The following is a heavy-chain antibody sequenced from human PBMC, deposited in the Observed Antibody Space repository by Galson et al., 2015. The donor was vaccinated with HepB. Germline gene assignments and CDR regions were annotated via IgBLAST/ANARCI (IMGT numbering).Heavy chain of an antibody. D-gene: IGHD2-2*01. Sequence: TLSLTCTVSGGSISSGSYYWSRIRQPAGKGLEWIGRIYTSGSTNYTPSLKSRVTMSVDTSKNQFSLKLSSVTAADTAVYYCAREKRLVPAAIDYWGQGTLVTVSS. CDR1: GGSISSGSYY. V-gene: IGHV4-61*02. CDR2: IYTSGST. CDR3: AREKRLVPAAIDY. J-gene: IGHJ4*02.